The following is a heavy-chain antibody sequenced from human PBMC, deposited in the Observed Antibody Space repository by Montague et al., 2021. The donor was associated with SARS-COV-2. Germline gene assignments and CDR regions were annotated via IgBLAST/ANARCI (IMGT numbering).Heavy chain of an antibody. Sequence: PALVKPTQTLTLTCTFSGFSLSTSGVGVGRIRQPPGKALEWLALXYWDDDKRYSPSLKSRLTITKDTSKNQVVLTMTNMDPVDTATYYCAHRRPLWGYLDYWGQGTLVTVSS. CDR3: AHRRPLWGYLDY. J-gene: IGHJ4*02. V-gene: IGHV2-5*02. D-gene: IGHD7-27*01. CDR1: GFSLSTSGVG. CDR2: XYWDDDK.